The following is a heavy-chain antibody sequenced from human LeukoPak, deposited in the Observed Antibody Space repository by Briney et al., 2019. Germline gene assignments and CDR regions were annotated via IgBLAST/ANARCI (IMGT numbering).Heavy chain of an antibody. Sequence: AGSLTLSCAASGFTVSSNYMSWVRQAPGKGLEWVSVIYSGGSTSYAGSLKGRFTISRDNSQNQLYLHMKSLRAKTPPVYYCGREYSSSSGEYCGQGNLVTVSS. CDR1: GFTVSSNY. CDR2: IYSGGST. CDR3: GREYSSSSGEY. V-gene: IGHV3-66*01. D-gene: IGHD6-6*01. J-gene: IGHJ4*02.